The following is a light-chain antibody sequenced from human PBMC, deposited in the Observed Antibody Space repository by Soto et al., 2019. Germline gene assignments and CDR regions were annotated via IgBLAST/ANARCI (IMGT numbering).Light chain of an antibody. CDR2: DAS. Sequence: EIVMTQSPATPSVSPGERATPSCRASQSVSSSLAWYQQKPGQAPRLLIYDASTRATGIPTRFSGSGSGTDFTLAISSLQPEDSATYYCLQDINYPWTFGQGTKVDI. CDR3: LQDINYPWT. J-gene: IGKJ1*01. V-gene: IGKV3-15*01. CDR1: QSVSSS.